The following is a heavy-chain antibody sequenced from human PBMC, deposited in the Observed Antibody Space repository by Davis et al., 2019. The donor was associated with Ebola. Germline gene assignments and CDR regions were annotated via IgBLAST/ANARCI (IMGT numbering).Heavy chain of an antibody. CDR1: GGSISSSSYY. CDR2: IYYSGST. V-gene: IGHV4-39*01. D-gene: IGHD1-26*01. CDR3: ARVGPQEEGLDY. Sequence: MPSETLSLTCTVSGGSISSSSYYWGWIRQPPGKGLEWIGSIYYSGSTYYNPSLKSRVTISVDTSKNQFSLKLSSVTAADTAVYYCARVGPQEEGLDYWGQGILVTVSS. J-gene: IGHJ4*02.